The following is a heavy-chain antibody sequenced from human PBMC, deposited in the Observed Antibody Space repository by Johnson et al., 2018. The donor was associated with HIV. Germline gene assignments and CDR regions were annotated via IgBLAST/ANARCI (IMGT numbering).Heavy chain of an antibody. CDR3: ARFRSSNWFDAFDI. CDR2: ISSSGSTI. Sequence: EVQLVESGGGVVQPGKSLRLSCAASGFTFSSYGLHWVRQAPGKGLEWVSYISSSGSTIYYADSVKGRFTISGDNSKNTLYLQMNSLRAEDTAVYYCARFRSSNWFDAFDIWGQGTMVTVSA. D-gene: IGHD6-13*01. CDR1: GFTFSSYG. V-gene: IGHV3-48*01. J-gene: IGHJ3*02.